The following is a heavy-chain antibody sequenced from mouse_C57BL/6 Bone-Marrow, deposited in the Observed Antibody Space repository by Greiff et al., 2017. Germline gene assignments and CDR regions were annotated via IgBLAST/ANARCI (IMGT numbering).Heavy chain of an antibody. V-gene: IGHV1-72*01. J-gene: IGHJ4*01. CDR1: GYTFTSYW. Sequence: QVQLKQPGAELVKPGASVKLSCKASGYTFTSYWMHWVKQRPGRGLEWIGRIDPNSGGTKYNEKFKSKATLTVDKPSSTAYIQLSSLTSEDSAVYYCARSSYYYAMDYWGQGTSVTVSS. CDR2: IDPNSGGT. CDR3: ARSSYYYAMDY.